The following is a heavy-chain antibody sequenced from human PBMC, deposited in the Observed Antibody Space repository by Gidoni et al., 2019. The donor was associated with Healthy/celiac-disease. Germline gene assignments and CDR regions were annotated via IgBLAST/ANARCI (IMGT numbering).Heavy chain of an antibody. CDR2: NYHSGST. D-gene: IGHD2-2*01. Sequence: QVQLQASAPGLVKPSETLSLTCAVSGYSIRSGYYWRCIRQPPGKGLEWLGSNYHSGSTYYNPSIKNQVTKSGDTSKNQFALKLSSVTAADTAVYYCARGARGSSTSSFDYWGQGTLVTVSS. J-gene: IGHJ4*02. CDR3: ARGARGSSTSSFDY. V-gene: IGHV4-38-2*01. CDR1: GYSIRSGYY.